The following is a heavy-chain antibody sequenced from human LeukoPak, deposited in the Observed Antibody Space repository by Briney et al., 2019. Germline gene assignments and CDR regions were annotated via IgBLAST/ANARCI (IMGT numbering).Heavy chain of an antibody. D-gene: IGHD5-24*01. J-gene: IGHJ4*02. CDR3: ARHQAETFDY. Sequence: PSETLSLTCTVSGGSISSYYWSWIRQPPGKGLEWIGYTYTSGSTNYNPSLKSRVTISVDTSKNQFSLKLSSVTAADTAVYYCARHQAETFDYWGQGTLVTVSS. CDR1: GGSISSYY. V-gene: IGHV4-4*09. CDR2: TYTSGST.